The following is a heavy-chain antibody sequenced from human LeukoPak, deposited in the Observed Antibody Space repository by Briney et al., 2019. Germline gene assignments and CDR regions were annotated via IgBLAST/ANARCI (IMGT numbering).Heavy chain of an antibody. CDR1: GFAFSSYG. J-gene: IGHJ4*02. Sequence: GGSLRLSCAVSGFAFSSYGMHWVRQAPGKGLEWVAVIWFDGSNKYYGDSVKGRFTNSRDNAKNSLYLQMNSLRAEDTAVYYCATKISGSYYEYIDYWGQGTLVTVSS. CDR2: IWFDGSNK. CDR3: ATKISGSYYEYIDY. D-gene: IGHD1-26*01. V-gene: IGHV3-33*03.